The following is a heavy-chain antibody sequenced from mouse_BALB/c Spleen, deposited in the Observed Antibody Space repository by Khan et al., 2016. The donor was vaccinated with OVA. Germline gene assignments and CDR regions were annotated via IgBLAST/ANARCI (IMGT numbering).Heavy chain of an antibody. Sequence: EVMLVESGGDLVKPGGSLKLSCAASGFTFSTYAMSWVRQTPEKRLEWVATISSDGDYTSYPDNVTGRFTISRDNAKNTLYLQMSSLRSADTAMYYCARSPYGNFAYWGQGTLVTVSA. D-gene: IGHD2-1*01. V-gene: IGHV5-9-1*01. CDR3: ARSPYGNFAY. J-gene: IGHJ3*01. CDR1: GFTFSTYA. CDR2: ISSDGDYT.